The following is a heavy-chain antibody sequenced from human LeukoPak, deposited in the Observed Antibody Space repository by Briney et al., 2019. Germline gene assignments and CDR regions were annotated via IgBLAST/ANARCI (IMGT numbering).Heavy chain of an antibody. V-gene: IGHV3-23*01. D-gene: IGHD3-10*01. CDR3: ARDTLGELGDDY. J-gene: IGHJ4*02. CDR1: GFTFSSHG. CDR2: ISPNGVIT. Sequence: GGSLRLSCAASGFTFSSHGMNWVRQAPGKGLEWVSGISPNGVITYYADSVKGRFTISSDNSKNTLYLQMNSLRAEDTAVYYCARDTLGELGDDYWGQGTLVTVSS.